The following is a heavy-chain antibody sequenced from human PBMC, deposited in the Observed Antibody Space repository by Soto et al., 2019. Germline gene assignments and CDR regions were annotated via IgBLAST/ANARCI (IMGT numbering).Heavy chain of an antibody. Sequence: VKVSCKATGYTFRNYGISWVRQAPGQGLEWMGWISGFNGDTNYAQKFQGRVTLTMDRSTTTAYMDLKNLRFAHTAVYFCARIGCVQVWFYHWDQGHLVTVSS. V-gene: IGHV1-18*01. D-gene: IGHD3-10*01. J-gene: IGHJ5*02. CDR2: ISGFNGDT. CDR1: GYTFRNYG. CDR3: ARIGCVQVWFYH.